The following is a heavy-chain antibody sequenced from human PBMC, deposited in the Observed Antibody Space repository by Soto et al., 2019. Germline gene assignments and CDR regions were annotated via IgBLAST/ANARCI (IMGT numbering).Heavy chain of an antibody. CDR3: ARGDREDIAVVVGARPGEYGVDV. D-gene: IGHD2-15*01. V-gene: IGHV3-30-3*01. CDR1: GFTFSSYA. CDR2: ISYDGSNK. J-gene: IGHJ6*02. Sequence: QVQLVESGGGVVQPGRSLRLSCAAFGFTFSSYAMHWVRQAPGKGLECVAVISYDGSNKFYRDSVKGRFTISRDNSKNTLYLQINSLRYEDTAVYYCARGDREDIAVVVGARPGEYGVDVWGQGTTVTVSS.